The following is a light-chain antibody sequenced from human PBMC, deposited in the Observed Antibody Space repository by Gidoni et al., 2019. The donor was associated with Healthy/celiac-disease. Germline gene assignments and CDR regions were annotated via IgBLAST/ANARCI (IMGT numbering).Light chain of an antibody. V-gene: IGLV2-14*01. Sequence: QSALTQPASVSGSPGQSITISGTGTISDVGGYNYVSWYQQHPGKAPKLMIYDVSNRPSGVSNRFSGSKSGNTASLTISGLQAEDEADYYCSSYTSSSTLVVFGGGTKLTVL. J-gene: IGLJ2*01. CDR3: SSYTSSSTLVV. CDR1: ISDVGGYNY. CDR2: DVS.